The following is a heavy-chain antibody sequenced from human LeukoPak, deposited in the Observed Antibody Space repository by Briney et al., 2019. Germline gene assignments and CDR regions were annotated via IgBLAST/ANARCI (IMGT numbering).Heavy chain of an antibody. CDR1: GGSISGYH. CDR2: IYYSGSS. Sequence: RPSETLSLTCNVSGGSISGYHWSWIRQPPGKGLEWLGYIYYSGSSNYNPSLKSRVTISADTSKNQFSLKLSSVTAADTAVYYCARGGDCSSTSCYTFEYYYYMDVWGKGTTVTVSS. D-gene: IGHD2-2*02. J-gene: IGHJ6*03. CDR3: ARGGDCSSTSCYTFEYYYYMDV. V-gene: IGHV4-59*01.